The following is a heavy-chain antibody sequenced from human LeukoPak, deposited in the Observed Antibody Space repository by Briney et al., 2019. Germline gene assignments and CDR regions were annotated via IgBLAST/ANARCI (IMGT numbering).Heavy chain of an antibody. CDR3: ARESSAGATGDYSDY. V-gene: IGHV3-11*01. CDR2: ISGSGITI. D-gene: IGHD1-26*01. Sequence: PGGSLRLSCAASGFTFNDYYMTWVRQAPGKGLEWVSHISGSGITIYYADSVKGRFTISRDNAKRSLYLHMNSLRVKDTAFYFCARESSAGATGDYSDYWGQGALVTVSS. CDR1: GFTFNDYY. J-gene: IGHJ4*02.